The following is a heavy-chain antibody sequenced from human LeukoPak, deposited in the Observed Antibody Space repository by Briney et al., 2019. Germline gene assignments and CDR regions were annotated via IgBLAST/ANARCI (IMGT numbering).Heavy chain of an antibody. V-gene: IGHV3-53*01. J-gene: IGHJ6*03. Sequence: GGSLRPSCAASGFTVSSNYMSWVRQAPGKGLEWVSVIYSGGSTYYADSVKGRFTISRDNSKNTLYLQMNSLRAEDTAVYYCARESSGWSGYYYYMDVWGKGTTVTISS. CDR1: GFTVSSNY. CDR3: ARESSGWSGYYYYMDV. D-gene: IGHD6-19*01. CDR2: IYSGGST.